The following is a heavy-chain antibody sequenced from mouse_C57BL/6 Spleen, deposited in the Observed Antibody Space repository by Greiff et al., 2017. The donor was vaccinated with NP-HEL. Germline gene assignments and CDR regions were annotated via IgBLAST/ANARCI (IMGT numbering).Heavy chain of an antibody. D-gene: IGHD1-1*01. J-gene: IGHJ2*01. CDR3: ARYYGSNYSFDY. V-gene: IGHV1-7*01. CDR2: INPSSGYT. Sequence: QVQLKESGAELAKPGASVKLSCKASGYTFTSYWMHWVKQRPGQGLEWIGYINPSSGYTKYNQKFKDKATLTADKSSSTAYMQMSSLTYEDSAFYYCARYYGSNYSFDYWGQGTTLTVSS. CDR1: GYTFTSYW.